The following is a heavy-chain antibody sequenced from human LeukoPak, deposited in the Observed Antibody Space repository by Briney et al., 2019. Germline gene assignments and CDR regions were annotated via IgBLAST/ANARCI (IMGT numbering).Heavy chain of an antibody. D-gene: IGHD1-20*01. Sequence: GGSLRLSCAASGFTFSSYAMSWVRQAPGKGLEWVSAISGSGGSTYYADSVKGRFTISRDNSKNTLYLHMNNLRVEDTASYYCAKDRGDNWKFYYNWGQGTLVTVSS. J-gene: IGHJ4*02. V-gene: IGHV3-23*01. CDR1: GFTFSSYA. CDR3: AKDRGDNWKFYYN. CDR2: ISGSGGST.